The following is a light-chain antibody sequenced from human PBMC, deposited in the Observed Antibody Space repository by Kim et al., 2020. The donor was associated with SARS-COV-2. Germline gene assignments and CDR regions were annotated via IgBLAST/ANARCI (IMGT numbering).Light chain of an antibody. V-gene: IGKV3-20*01. Sequence: LSPGERATLSCRASQSVSSNFLAWYQGKPGQAPRLLIFVASSRATGIPDRFSVSGSGTDFTLTISILEPEDFAVYYCHQYGSSPYTFGQGTKLEI. CDR2: VAS. CDR1: QSVSSNF. CDR3: HQYGSSPYT. J-gene: IGKJ2*01.